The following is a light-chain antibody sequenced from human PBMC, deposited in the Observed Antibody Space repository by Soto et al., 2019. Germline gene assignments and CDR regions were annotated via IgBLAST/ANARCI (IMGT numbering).Light chain of an antibody. Sequence: ETVMTQSPATLSVSPGEGATLSCRASQSVSINLAWYQQKPGQAPRLLIYGASTRATGIPARFSGSGSGTDFTLTISSLQSEDIAVYYFQQYNNWPPITFGQGTRLEIK. CDR3: QQYNNWPPIT. CDR2: GAS. J-gene: IGKJ5*01. CDR1: QSVSIN. V-gene: IGKV3-15*01.